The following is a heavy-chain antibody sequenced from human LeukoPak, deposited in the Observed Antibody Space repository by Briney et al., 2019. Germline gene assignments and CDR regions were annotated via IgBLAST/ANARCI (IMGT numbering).Heavy chain of an antibody. J-gene: IGHJ4*02. CDR1: GFTFSSYG. CDR2: IWYDGSNK. V-gene: IGHV3-30*19. D-gene: IGHD2-21*01. Sequence: GRSLRLSCAASGFTFSSYGMHWVRQAPGKGLEWVAVIWYDGSNKYYADSVKGRFTISRDNSKNTLYLQMNSLRAEDTAVYYCASMKSGDNFDYWGQGTLVTVSS. CDR3: ASMKSGDNFDY.